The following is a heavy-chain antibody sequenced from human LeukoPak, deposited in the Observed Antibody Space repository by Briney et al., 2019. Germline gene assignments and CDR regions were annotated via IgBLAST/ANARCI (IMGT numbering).Heavy chain of an antibody. J-gene: IGHJ4*02. V-gene: IGHV3-33*06. CDR2: IWYDGSNK. Sequence: GGSLRLSCAASGFNFFTYGMRWVRQAPGKGLEWVAVIWYDGSNKYYADSVKGRFTISRDNSKNTLYLQMNSLRAEDTAVYYCAKGGIALDYWGQGTLVTVSS. CDR3: AKGGIALDY. D-gene: IGHD6-13*01. CDR1: GFNFFTYG.